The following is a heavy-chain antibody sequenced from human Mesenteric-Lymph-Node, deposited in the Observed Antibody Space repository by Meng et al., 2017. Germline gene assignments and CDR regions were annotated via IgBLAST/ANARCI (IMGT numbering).Heavy chain of an antibody. CDR2: ISSSGGST. Sequence: GESLKISCAASGFTFSSYAMTWVRQAPGKGLEWVSAISSSGGSTYYADSVKGRFTISRENAKNSLYLQMNSLRAGDTAVYYCARGVHYYGMDVWGQGTTVTVSS. CDR1: GFTFSSYA. CDR3: ARGVHYYGMDV. V-gene: IGHV3-23*01. J-gene: IGHJ6*02.